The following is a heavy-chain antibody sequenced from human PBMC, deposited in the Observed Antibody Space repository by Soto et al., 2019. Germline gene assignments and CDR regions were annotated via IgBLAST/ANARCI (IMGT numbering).Heavy chain of an antibody. CDR2: INWNGGST. J-gene: IGHJ3*02. Sequence: GGSLRLSCAASGFTFDDYGMSWVRQAPGKGLEWVSGINWNGGSTGYADSVKGRFTISRDNAKNSLYLQMNSLRAEDTALYHCARDLHYYGSGSSAFDIWGQGTMVTVSS. CDR3: ARDLHYYGSGSSAFDI. D-gene: IGHD3-10*01. V-gene: IGHV3-20*01. CDR1: GFTFDDYG.